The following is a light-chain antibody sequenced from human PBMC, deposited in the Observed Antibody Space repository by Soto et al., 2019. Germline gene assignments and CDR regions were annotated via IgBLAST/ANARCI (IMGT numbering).Light chain of an antibody. CDR3: QTWGSGIVV. V-gene: IGLV4-69*01. CDR2: LNSDGSX. CDR1: SGHSNYA. J-gene: IGLJ2*01. Sequence: QPVLTQSPSASASLGASVKLTCTLSSGHSNYAIAWHQQQSEKGPRYLMKLNSDGSXNXXXXXXXRFSGSSSGAERYLTXXXXXXXDXAXYYCQTWGSGIVVFGGGTKLTVL.